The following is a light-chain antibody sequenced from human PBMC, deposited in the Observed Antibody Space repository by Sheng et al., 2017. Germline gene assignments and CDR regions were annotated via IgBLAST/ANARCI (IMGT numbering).Light chain of an antibody. CDR1: SFDIGSEP. V-gene: IGLV1-47*02. Sequence: QSLVTQPPSASGTPGQMVTISCSVRSFDIGSEPVHWYQQFPGTAPKLLIYSNNQRPSGVPDRFSGSKSGTSASLAISGLRSEDEADYYCAAWDDSLSGWVFGGGTKLTVL. CDR2: SNN. CDR3: AAWDDSLSGWV. J-gene: IGLJ3*02.